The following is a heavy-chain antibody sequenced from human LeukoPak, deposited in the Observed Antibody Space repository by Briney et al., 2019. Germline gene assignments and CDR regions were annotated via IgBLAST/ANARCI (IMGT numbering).Heavy chain of an antibody. CDR2: IRFDGSNK. J-gene: IGHJ4*02. V-gene: IGHV3-30*02. CDR1: GFTFSTYA. CDR3: AKDGLYDFWSGSDY. D-gene: IGHD3-3*01. Sequence: GGSLRLSCTAAGFTFSTYAMGWARQAPGKGLEWVSFIRFDGSNKYYADSVKGRFTISRDNSNNTLFLQMSSLRTEDTAVYYCAKDGLYDFWSGSDYWGQGTLVTVSS.